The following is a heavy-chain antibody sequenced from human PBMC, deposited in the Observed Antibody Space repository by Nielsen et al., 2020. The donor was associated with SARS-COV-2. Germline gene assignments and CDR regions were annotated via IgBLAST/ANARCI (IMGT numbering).Heavy chain of an antibody. D-gene: IGHD3-22*01. Sequence: SVKVSCKASGGTFSSYAISWVRQAPGQGLEWMGRIIPILGIANYAQKFQGRVMITADKSTSTAYMELSSLRSEDTAVYYCARADYLYYYDSSGPTDWGQGTLVTVSS. V-gene: IGHV1-69*04. CDR3: ARADYLYYYDSSGPTD. J-gene: IGHJ4*02. CDR2: IIPILGIA. CDR1: GGTFSSYA.